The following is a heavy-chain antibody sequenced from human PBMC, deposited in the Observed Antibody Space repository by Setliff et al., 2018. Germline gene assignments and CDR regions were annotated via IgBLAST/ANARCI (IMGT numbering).Heavy chain of an antibody. CDR1: GFSVDSGYY. J-gene: IGHJ6*02. D-gene: IGHD2-8*01. CDR2: VHHDGST. V-gene: IGHV4-38-2*02. Sequence: PSETLSLTCAVSGFSVDSGYYWGWIRQPPGMGLEWIGSVHHDGSTYFNPSLRSRVTISIDTSKNQFSLKMYSVSAADTAVYYCAKEHVVISFVTNTHHHYGMDVWGQGTTVTVSS. CDR3: AKEHVVISFVTNTHHHYGMDV.